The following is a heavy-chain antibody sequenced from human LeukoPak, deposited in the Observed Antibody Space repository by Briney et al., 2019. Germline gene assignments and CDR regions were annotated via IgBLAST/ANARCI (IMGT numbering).Heavy chain of an antibody. CDR1: GYTFTGYY. D-gene: IGHD6-13*01. V-gene: IGHV1-2*02. CDR2: INPNSGGT. J-gene: IGHJ4*02. Sequence: VASVKVSCKASGYTFTGYYMHWVRQAPGHGLEWMGWINPNSGGTNYAQKFQGRVTMTRDTSISTAYMELSRLRSDDTAVYYCARDLRSGIAAAGTGFEDYWGQGTLVTVSS. CDR3: ARDLRSGIAAAGTGFEDY.